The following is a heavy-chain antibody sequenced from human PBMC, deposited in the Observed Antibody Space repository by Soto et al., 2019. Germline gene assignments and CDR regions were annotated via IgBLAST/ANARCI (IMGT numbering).Heavy chain of an antibody. Sequence: GGSLRLSCAVSGFIFSDYGMNWVRQTPGKGLEWVSYISTSSSPIYYVDSVKGRFTISRDDAKNSLYLQMNYLRVEDTAVYYCTRGPISIDPWGQGTLVTVSS. V-gene: IGHV3-48*01. J-gene: IGHJ5*02. CDR3: TRGPISIDP. CDR1: GFIFSDYG. CDR2: ISTSSSPI.